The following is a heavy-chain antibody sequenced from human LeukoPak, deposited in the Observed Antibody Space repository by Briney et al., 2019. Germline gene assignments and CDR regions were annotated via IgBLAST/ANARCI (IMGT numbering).Heavy chain of an antibody. J-gene: IGHJ4*02. D-gene: IGHD3-22*01. CDR3: ARFSAQLDSSGYSRGADY. Sequence: ASVKASCKASGYTFTSYYMHWVRQAPGQGHEWMGIINPSGGSTNYAQKFQGRVTMTRDTSTSTVYMQLSSLRSEDTAVYYCARFSAQLDSSGYSRGADYWGQGTLVTVSS. V-gene: IGHV1-46*01. CDR1: GYTFTSYY. CDR2: INPSGGST.